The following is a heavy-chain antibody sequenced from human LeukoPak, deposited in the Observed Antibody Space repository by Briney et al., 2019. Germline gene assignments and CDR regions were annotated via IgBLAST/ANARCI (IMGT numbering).Heavy chain of an antibody. CDR2: ISASGSTI. CDR3: ARAVYGSSHCYEH. J-gene: IGHJ1*01. Sequence: GGSLRLSCAASGFTFSDYCMSWIRQAPGKGLEWVSYISASGSTIKYTDSVKARFTISRDNAHNSLYLQMNSLRADDTAVYYCARAVYGSSHCYEHWGQGTLVTVSS. CDR1: GFTFSDYC. V-gene: IGHV3-11*04. D-gene: IGHD6-6*01.